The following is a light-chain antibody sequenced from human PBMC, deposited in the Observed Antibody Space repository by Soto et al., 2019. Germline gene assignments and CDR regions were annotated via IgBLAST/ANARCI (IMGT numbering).Light chain of an antibody. Sequence: EIVLTQSPGTLSLSPGERATLSCRASQSVGSSYLAWYQQTPGQAPRLLIYAASSRATGVPERFSGSGAGTDFTLTISSLEPEDFSVYSCQQYRLSPPNTFGQGKRLETK. CDR2: AAS. J-gene: IGKJ5*01. V-gene: IGKV3-20*01. CDR3: QQYRLSPPNT. CDR1: QSVGSSY.